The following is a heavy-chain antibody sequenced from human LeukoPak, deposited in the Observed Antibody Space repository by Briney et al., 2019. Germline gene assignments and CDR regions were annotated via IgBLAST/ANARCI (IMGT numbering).Heavy chain of an antibody. J-gene: IGHJ5*02. D-gene: IGHD3-22*01. V-gene: IGHV4-34*01. Sequence: PSETLSLTCAVYGGSFSGYYWRWIRQTPGKGLEWIGEINHSGTTNYNPSLTSRVTISVDTSKNQFSLELSSVTAADTAVYYCARGYPDSSGYYYGSRFDPWGQGTLVTVSS. CDR2: INHSGTT. CDR3: ARGYPDSSGYYYGSRFDP. CDR1: GGSFSGYY.